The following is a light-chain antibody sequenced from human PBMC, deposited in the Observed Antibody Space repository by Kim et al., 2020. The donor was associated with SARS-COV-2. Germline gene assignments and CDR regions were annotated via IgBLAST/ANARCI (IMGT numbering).Light chain of an antibody. Sequence: DIQMTQSPSSLSAFVGDRVTISCRASQSIAGYLNWYQQKPGKVPKLLIYAASSLQSGVPSRFSGSVAGTDFTLTITSLQLEDFATYYCQQSYSIPSTFGGGTKVDIK. J-gene: IGKJ4*01. CDR1: QSIAGY. CDR3: QQSYSIPST. CDR2: AAS. V-gene: IGKV1-39*01.